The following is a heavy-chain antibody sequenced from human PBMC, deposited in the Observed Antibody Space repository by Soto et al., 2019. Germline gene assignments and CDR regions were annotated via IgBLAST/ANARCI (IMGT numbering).Heavy chain of an antibody. CDR2: IPFDGSRQ. D-gene: IGHD1-26*01. CDR3: AKKKGDQFTGSGPYSYFDY. Sequence: PGGSLRLSCAASGFTFRTYDMHWVRQAPGKGLEWVAVIPFDGSRQYPADSVKGRFTISRDNSKNTLYLQMNSLRAEDTAIYYCAKKKGDQFTGSGPYSYFDYWGQGTLVTVSS. V-gene: IGHV3-30*18. J-gene: IGHJ4*02. CDR1: GFTFRTYD.